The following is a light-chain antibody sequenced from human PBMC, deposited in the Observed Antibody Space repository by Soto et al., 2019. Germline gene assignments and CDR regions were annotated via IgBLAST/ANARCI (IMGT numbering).Light chain of an antibody. CDR1: QSVRSSF. CDR3: QLSGTSPGYT. Sequence: EIVLTQSPGTLSLSPGERVTLSCRASQSVRSSFLAWYQQKPGQAPRLLIYAASSRATGIPDRFSGSGSGTDFTLTINRLEPEDFVVYYCQLSGTSPGYTFGQGTKLEIK. CDR2: AAS. J-gene: IGKJ2*01. V-gene: IGKV3-20*01.